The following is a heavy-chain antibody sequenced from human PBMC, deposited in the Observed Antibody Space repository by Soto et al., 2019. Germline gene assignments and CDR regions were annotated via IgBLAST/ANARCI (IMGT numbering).Heavy chain of an antibody. CDR3: ARDALYYDSKGYYLYFDY. Sequence: QVLLVQSGVEVREPGASVKVSCKASGYTFTSHGISWVRQAPGQGLEWMGWISVYNGNTYYAQKFQGRVTVSTDTPKDTAYKERESVSTDDTAIYYCARDALYYDSKGYYLYFDYWGQGVLVTVSS. CDR1: GYTFTSHG. J-gene: IGHJ4*02. D-gene: IGHD3-22*01. CDR2: ISVYNGNT. V-gene: IGHV1-18*01.